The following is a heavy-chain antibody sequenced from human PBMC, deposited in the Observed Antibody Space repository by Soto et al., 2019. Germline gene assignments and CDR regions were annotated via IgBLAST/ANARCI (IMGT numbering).Heavy chain of an antibody. J-gene: IGHJ4*02. CDR3: AKGGTGGSYYILFDY. CDR2: ISGSGGST. V-gene: IGHV3-23*01. Sequence: EVQLLESGGGLVQPGGSLRLSCAASGLTFSSYAMSWVRQAPGKGLEWVSAISGSGGSTYYADSVKGRFTISRDNSKNTLYLQMNSLRAEDTAVYYCAKGGTGGSYYILFDYWGQGTLVTVSS. CDR1: GLTFSSYA. D-gene: IGHD1-26*01.